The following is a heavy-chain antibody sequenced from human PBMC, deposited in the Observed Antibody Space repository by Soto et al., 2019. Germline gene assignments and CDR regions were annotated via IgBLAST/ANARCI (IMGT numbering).Heavy chain of an antibody. CDR2: IYATGTT. CDR1: GASISGFY. Sequence: SETLSLTCTVSGASISGFYWSWVRKSAGKGLEWIGRIYATGTTDYNPSLKSRVMMSVDTSKKQFSLKLRSVTAADTAVYYCVRDGTKTLRDWFDPWGQGISVTVSS. J-gene: IGHJ5*02. D-gene: IGHD1-1*01. V-gene: IGHV4-4*07. CDR3: VRDGTKTLRDWFDP.